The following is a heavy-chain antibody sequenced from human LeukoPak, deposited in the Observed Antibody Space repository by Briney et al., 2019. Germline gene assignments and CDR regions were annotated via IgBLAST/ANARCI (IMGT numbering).Heavy chain of an antibody. J-gene: IGHJ6*03. D-gene: IGHD6-6*01. CDR3: ARADSSIAARLSRSSIFNYYYYMDV. V-gene: IGHV3-66*01. CDR2: IYSDST. CDR1: GFTVSTNS. Sequence: GGSLRLSCTVSGFTVSTNSMSWVRQAPGKGLEWVSFIYSDSTHYSDSVKGRFTISRDNAKNSLYLQMNSLRAEDTAVYYCARADSSIAARLSRSSIFNYYYYMDVWGKGTTVTVSS.